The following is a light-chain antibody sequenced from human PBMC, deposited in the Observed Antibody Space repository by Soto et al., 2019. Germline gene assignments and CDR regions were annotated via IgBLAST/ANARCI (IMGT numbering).Light chain of an antibody. CDR3: QQYGSSPPLT. CDR1: QSVSSSY. CDR2: GAS. V-gene: IGKV3-20*01. J-gene: IGKJ4*01. Sequence: EIVLTQSPGTLSLSPGERATLSCRASQSVSSSYLAWYQQKPGQAPRLLIHGASSRDTGIPDRFCGSGSGTDFTLSISRLEPEDFGVYYCQQYGSSPPLTFGGGTKVEIK.